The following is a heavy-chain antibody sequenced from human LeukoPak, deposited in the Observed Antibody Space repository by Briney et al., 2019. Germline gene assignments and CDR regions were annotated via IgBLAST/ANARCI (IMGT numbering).Heavy chain of an antibody. V-gene: IGHV1-18*01. CDR2: ISAYNGNT. J-gene: IGHJ6*02. CDR3: ARLFGELLAYYYYGMDV. CDR1: GYTFTSYG. D-gene: IGHD1-26*01. Sequence: ASVTVSCKASGYTFTSYGISWVRQAPGQGLEWMGWISAYNGNTNYAQNLQGRVTMTTDTSTSTAYMELRSLRSDDTAVYYCARLFGELLAYYYYGMDVWGQGTTVTVS.